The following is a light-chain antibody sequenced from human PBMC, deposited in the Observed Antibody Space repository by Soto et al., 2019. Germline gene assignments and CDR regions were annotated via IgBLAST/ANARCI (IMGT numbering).Light chain of an antibody. CDR3: QQYSGYS. CDR2: KAS. J-gene: IGKJ3*01. Sequence: DIPMTQSPSTLSASVGERVTITCRATQNIGSWLAWYQQKPGKAPKLLIYKASSLQPGVPSRFSGSGSGPEFPLSICNLQPDDFATYYCQQYSGYSFGPGNKVDIK. CDR1: QNIGSW. V-gene: IGKV1-5*03.